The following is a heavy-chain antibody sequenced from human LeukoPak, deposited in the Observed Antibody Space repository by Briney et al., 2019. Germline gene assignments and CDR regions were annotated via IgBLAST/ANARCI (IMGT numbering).Heavy chain of an antibody. J-gene: IGHJ5*02. CDR1: GFTFSSYA. Sequence: GGSLRLSCAASGFTFSSYAMSWVHQAPGKGLEWVSAISGSGGSTYYADSVKGRFTISRDNSKNTLYLQMNSLRAEDTAVYYCARKRLRFLVNWFDPWGQGTLVTVSS. CDR3: ARKRLRFLVNWFDP. D-gene: IGHD3-3*01. V-gene: IGHV3-23*01. CDR2: ISGSGGST.